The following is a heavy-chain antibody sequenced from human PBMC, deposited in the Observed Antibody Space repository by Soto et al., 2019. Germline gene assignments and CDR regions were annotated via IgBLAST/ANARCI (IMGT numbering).Heavy chain of an antibody. J-gene: IGHJ4*02. CDR1: GFTVSSNY. D-gene: IGHD3-3*01. CDR3: ARDRRITIFGVVTPIDY. Sequence: PGGSLRLSCAASGFTVSSNYMNWVRQAPGKGLEWVSSISSSSSTIYYAESVKGRFTISRDNAKNSLYLQMNSLRAEDTAVYYCARDRRITIFGVVTPIDYWGQGTLVTVSS. CDR2: ISSSSSTI. V-gene: IGHV3-48*01.